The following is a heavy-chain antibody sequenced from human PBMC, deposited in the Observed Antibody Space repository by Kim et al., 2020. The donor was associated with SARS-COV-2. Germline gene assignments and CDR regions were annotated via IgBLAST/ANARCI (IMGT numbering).Heavy chain of an antibody. Sequence: GGSLRLSCEASGFNFSKYWMNWFRQAPGKGLFCFAQMSVVGVSTYFADSVKTRLTIARDNAENTLHLQLNSLGVEDTAIYYCARGTFQQCFYPWGQGTRDTVSS. CDR2: MSVVGVST. V-gene: IGHV3-74*01. D-gene: IGHD4-4*01. CDR3: ARGTFQQCFYP. J-gene: IGHJ5*02. CDR1: GFNFSKYW.